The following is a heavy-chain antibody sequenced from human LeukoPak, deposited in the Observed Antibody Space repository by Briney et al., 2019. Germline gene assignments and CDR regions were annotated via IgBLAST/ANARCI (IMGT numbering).Heavy chain of an antibody. D-gene: IGHD2-2*01. V-gene: IGHV3-21*01. CDR3: ARATAVVVPAATFDY. CDR1: GFTFSDYA. CDR2: ISSSSGYI. J-gene: IGHJ4*02. Sequence: GGSLRLSCTTSGFTFSDYAMSWVRQTPGKGLEWVSSISSSSGYIYYADSVKGRFTISRDNAKNSLYLQMNSLRAEDTAVYYCARATAVVVPAATFDYWGQGTLVTVSS.